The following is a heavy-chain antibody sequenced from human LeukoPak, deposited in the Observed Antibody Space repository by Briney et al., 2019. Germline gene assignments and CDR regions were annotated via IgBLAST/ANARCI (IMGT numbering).Heavy chain of an antibody. D-gene: IGHD3-22*01. V-gene: IGHV1-2*02. CDR3: ARHDYYDSSGYYSYFDY. Sequence: ASVKVSCKASGYTFTGYYMHWVRQAPGQGLEWMGWINPNSGGTNYAQKFQGRVTMTRDTSISTAYMELSRLRSDDTAVYHCARHDYYDSSGYYSYFDYWGQGTLVTVSS. CDR2: INPNSGGT. CDR1: GYTFTGYY. J-gene: IGHJ4*02.